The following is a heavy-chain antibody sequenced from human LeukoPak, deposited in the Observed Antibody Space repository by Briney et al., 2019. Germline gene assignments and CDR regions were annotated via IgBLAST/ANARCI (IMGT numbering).Heavy chain of an antibody. CDR3: ARDDAVDGGYLDY. CDR2: IYRDGKT. Sequence: PGGSLRLSCAASGFSVSSSYMNWVRQAPGKGLEWVSIIYRDGKTFYADYVKGRFTISRDSSKNTLYLQMNSLRAEDTAVYYCARDDAVDGGYLDYWGQGALVTVSS. V-gene: IGHV3-53*01. CDR1: GFSVSSSY. D-gene: IGHD6-19*01. J-gene: IGHJ4*02.